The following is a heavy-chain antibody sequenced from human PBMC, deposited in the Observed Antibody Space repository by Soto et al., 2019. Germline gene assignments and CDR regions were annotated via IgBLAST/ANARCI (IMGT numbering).Heavy chain of an antibody. D-gene: IGHD6-19*01. V-gene: IGHV3-33*01. J-gene: IGHJ5*02. CDR2: IWYDGSNK. CDR1: GFTFNIYG. CDR3: ARDSEQWLVPGYWFDP. Sequence: GGSLRLSCAASGFTFNIYGMQWVRQAPGKGLEWVAVIWYDGSNKYYADSVKGRFTISRDNSKNTLYLQMNSLRAEDTAVYYCARDSEQWLVPGYWFDPWGQGTLVTVSS.